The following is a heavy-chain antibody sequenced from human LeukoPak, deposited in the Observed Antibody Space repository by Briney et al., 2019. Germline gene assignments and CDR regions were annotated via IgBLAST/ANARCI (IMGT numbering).Heavy chain of an antibody. Sequence: PGGSLRLSCAASGFTFSSYSMNWVRQAPGKGLEWVSYISSSSSTIYYADSVKGRFTISRDNAKNSLYLQMNSLRDEDTAVYYCASRTTVTDADGFDIWGQGTMVTVSS. CDR1: GFTFSSYS. CDR2: ISSSSSTI. D-gene: IGHD4-17*01. V-gene: IGHV3-48*02. CDR3: ASRTTVTDADGFDI. J-gene: IGHJ3*02.